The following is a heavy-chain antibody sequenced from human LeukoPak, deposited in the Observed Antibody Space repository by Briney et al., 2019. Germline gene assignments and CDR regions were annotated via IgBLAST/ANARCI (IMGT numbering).Heavy chain of an antibody. D-gene: IGHD6-13*01. V-gene: IGHV1-69*13. CDR2: IIPIFGTA. CDR3: AEVPLGSSWQNWFDP. CDR1: GGTFSSYA. J-gene: IGHJ5*02. Sequence: ASVKVSCKASGGTFSSYAISWVRQAPGQGLEWMGGIIPIFGTANYAQKFQGRVTITADESTSTAYMELSSLRSEDTAVYYCAEVPLGSSWQNWFDPWGQGTLVTVSS.